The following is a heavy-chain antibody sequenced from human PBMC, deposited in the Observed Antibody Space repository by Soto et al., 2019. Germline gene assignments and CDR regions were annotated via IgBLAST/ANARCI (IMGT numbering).Heavy chain of an antibody. V-gene: IGHV4-59*01. J-gene: IGHJ4*02. CDR3: ARELTNGPPIN. Sequence: SETLSLTCTVSGGSISSYYWSWIRQPPGKGLEWIGYIYYSGSTNYNPSLKSRVTISVDTSKNQFSLKLSSVTSADTAVYYCARELTNGPPINWGQGTLVTVSS. D-gene: IGHD2-8*01. CDR1: GGSISSYY. CDR2: IYYSGST.